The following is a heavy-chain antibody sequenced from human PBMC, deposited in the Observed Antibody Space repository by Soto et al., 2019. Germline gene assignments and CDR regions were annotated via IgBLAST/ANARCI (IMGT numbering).Heavy chain of an antibody. CDR1: GFTLDDYS. CDR2: STNKINSYTT. D-gene: IGHD1-26*01. V-gene: IGHV3-72*01. CDR3: ARRGSGRYSDY. Sequence: EVQLVESGGGLVQPGGSLRLSCAVSGFTLDDYSMDWVRQVPGKGLEWVARSTNKINSYTTEYAASVKGRFTISRDGSQSSLYLQMNSLKSEDTAMYYSARRGSGRYSDYWGQGTQVTVSS. J-gene: IGHJ4*02.